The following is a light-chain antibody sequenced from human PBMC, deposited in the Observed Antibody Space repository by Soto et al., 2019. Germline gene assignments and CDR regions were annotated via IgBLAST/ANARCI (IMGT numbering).Light chain of an antibody. CDR1: QGISSA. CDR2: AAS. CDR3: QQYGTSLWT. V-gene: IGKV1-13*02. Sequence: AIQLTQSPSSLSASVGDRVTITCRASQGISSALAWYQQKPGKAPKLLIYAASSLQSGVPSRFSGSGSGTDFTLTISRVEPEDFALYYCQQYGTSLWTFGQGTKVDIK. J-gene: IGKJ1*01.